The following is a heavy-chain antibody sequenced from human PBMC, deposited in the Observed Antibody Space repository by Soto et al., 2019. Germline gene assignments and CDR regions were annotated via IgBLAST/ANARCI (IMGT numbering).Heavy chain of an antibody. Sequence: QVQLQESGPGLVKPSETLSLTCTVSGGSISNYYWRWIRQPPGKGLEWIGYIYYTGSTNYNPSLQSRVYISVDASENQFSLRLSSVTAADTAIYYCARGRHWLDYWGQGTLVTVSS. D-gene: IGHD6-19*01. V-gene: IGHV4-59*01. CDR1: GGSISNYY. J-gene: IGHJ4*02. CDR2: IYYTGST. CDR3: ARGRHWLDY.